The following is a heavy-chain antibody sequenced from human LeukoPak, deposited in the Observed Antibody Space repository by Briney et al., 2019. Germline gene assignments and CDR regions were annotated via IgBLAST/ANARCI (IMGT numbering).Heavy chain of an antibody. V-gene: IGHV1-8*01. CDR3: ATRRHWGYDYFDY. CDR2: MSPNSGDT. D-gene: IGHD7-27*01. J-gene: IGHJ4*02. CDR1: GYTFTSYD. Sequence: ASVKVSCKASGYTFTSYDFNWVRQATGQRPEWMGWMSPNSGDTGYAQKFQDRVTMTRNTSISTAYMELSSLRSEDTAVYYCATRRHWGYDYFDYWGQGTLVTVSS.